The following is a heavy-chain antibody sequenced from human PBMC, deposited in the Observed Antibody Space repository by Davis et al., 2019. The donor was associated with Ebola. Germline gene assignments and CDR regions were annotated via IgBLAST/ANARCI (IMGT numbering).Heavy chain of an antibody. Sequence: PGGSLRLSCATSGFTFSDHYMTWIRQAPGKGLEWVAYIDSSGGPKYYADSVKGRFTISRDNAKNFLYLQMNSLTAEDTAVYYCARCQWRVRWFDPWGQGTLVTVSS. CDR1: GFTFSDHY. CDR2: IDSSGGPK. J-gene: IGHJ5*02. V-gene: IGHV3-11*01. D-gene: IGHD6-19*01. CDR3: ARCQWRVRWFDP.